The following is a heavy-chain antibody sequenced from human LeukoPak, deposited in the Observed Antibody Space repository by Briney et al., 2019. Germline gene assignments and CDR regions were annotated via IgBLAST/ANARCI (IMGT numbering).Heavy chain of an antibody. J-gene: IGHJ4*02. CDR3: AGMKVGY. CDR2: ISWNSGSI. V-gene: IGHV3-9*01. CDR1: GFTFDDYA. Sequence: GGSLRLSCAASGFTFDDYAMHWVRQAPGKGLEWVSGISWNSGSIGYADSVKGRFTISRDNAKNSLYLQMNSLRAEDTAVYYCAGMKVGYWGQGTLVTVSS. D-gene: IGHD3-22*01.